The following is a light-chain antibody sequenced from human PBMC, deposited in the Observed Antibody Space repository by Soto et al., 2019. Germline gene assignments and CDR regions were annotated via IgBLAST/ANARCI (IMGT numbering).Light chain of an antibody. J-gene: IGKJ1*01. Sequence: ETVLTQSPGTLSLSPRERATLSCRASQSVSSYYLAWYQQKPGQAPRLLIYGPSRRATGTPDRFSGSGSGTDFTLTISRLAPEDVAVYYCQQYGSSPLTFGQGTKVEVK. CDR1: QSVSSYY. CDR2: GPS. CDR3: QQYGSSPLT. V-gene: IGKV3-20*01.